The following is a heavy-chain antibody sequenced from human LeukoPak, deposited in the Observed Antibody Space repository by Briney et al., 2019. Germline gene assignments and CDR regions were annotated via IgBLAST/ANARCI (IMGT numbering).Heavy chain of an antibody. D-gene: IGHD2-2*02. Sequence: ASVKVSCQSSGYTLSVLPIHWVRQAPGKGLGCMGGYEPEGGETFYTQEFQGRVTVTEDISTDTAYMELSSLRSDDTAMYYCATRTVPTAIHSAFDIWGQGTMVTVSS. J-gene: IGHJ3*02. CDR1: GYTLSVLP. V-gene: IGHV1-24*01. CDR2: YEPEGGET. CDR3: ATRTVPTAIHSAFDI.